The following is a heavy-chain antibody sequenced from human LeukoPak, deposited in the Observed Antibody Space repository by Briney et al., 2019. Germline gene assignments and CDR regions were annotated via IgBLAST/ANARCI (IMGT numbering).Heavy chain of an antibody. CDR3: TREGEYSNSWNYFDY. J-gene: IGHJ4*02. CDR2: ISSTGRTI. D-gene: IGHD6-13*01. Sequence: PGGSLRLSCAASGFTFNNYYMSWIRQAPVKALEWVSYISSTGRTIYYADSVKGRFTISRDNAKNSMYLQMNSLRAEDTAMYYCTREGEYSNSWNYFDYWGQGTLVTVSS. CDR1: GFTFNNYY. V-gene: IGHV3-11*01.